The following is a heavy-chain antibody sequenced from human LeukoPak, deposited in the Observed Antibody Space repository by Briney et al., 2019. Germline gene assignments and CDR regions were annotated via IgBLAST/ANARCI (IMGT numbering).Heavy chain of an antibody. V-gene: IGHV3-30*02. J-gene: IGHJ4*02. CDR2: IRYDGSNK. CDR1: GFTXSSYG. Sequence: RLXCAXSGFTXSSYGXHWVRQAPGKXXEGVAFIRYDGSNKYYADSVKGRFTISRDNSKNTLYLQMNSLRVKDTAVYYCARGLAVVPAVSDYWGQGTLVTVSS. D-gene: IGHD2-2*01. CDR3: ARGLAVVPAVSDY.